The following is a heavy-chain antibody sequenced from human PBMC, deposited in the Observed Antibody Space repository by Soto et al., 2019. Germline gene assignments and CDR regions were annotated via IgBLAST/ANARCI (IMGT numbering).Heavy chain of an antibody. CDR3: AGDWNGDKYFDY. J-gene: IGHJ4*02. CDR1: EFNVTKGH. CDR2: IFGDGNT. D-gene: IGHD4-17*01. Sequence: ELQLVESGGALIQPGGSLRLACAASEFNVTKGHMNWVRQAPGKGLEWVSVIFGDGNTKFADSVKGRFTISRDTFKNTVFLQRNSLRAEDTAIYYCAGDWNGDKYFDYWDQGTLVTVSS. V-gene: IGHV3-53*01.